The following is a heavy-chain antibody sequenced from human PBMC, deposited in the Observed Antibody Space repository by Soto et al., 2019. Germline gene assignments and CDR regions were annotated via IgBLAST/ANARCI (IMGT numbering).Heavy chain of an antibody. D-gene: IGHD2-15*01. Sequence: GASVKVSCKASGYTFTSYGISWVRQAPGLGLEWMGWISAYNGNTNYAQKLQGRVTMTTDTSTSTAYMELRSLRSDDTAVYYCARVVVVAATYYYGMDVWGQGTTVTVSS. CDR3: ARVVVVAATYYYGMDV. V-gene: IGHV1-18*04. CDR2: ISAYNGNT. J-gene: IGHJ6*02. CDR1: GYTFTSYG.